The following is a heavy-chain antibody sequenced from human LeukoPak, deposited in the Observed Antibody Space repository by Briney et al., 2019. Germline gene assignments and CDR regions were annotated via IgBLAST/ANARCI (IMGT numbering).Heavy chain of an antibody. V-gene: IGHV4-39*07. Sequence: PSETLSLTCTVSGGSISSTSYYWGWIRQPPGKGLECIGSIYYSGRSYYNPSLKSRVTISVDTSKNQFSLRLSSVTAADTAVYYCARDDKNLGFDYWGQGTLVTVSS. CDR1: GGSISSTSYY. CDR3: ARDDKNLGFDY. CDR2: IYYSGRS. J-gene: IGHJ4*02.